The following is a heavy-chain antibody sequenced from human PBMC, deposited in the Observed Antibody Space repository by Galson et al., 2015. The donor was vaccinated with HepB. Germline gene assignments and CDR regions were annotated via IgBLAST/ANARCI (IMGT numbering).Heavy chain of an antibody. D-gene: IGHD3-10*01. CDR1: GYTFTSYI. J-gene: IGHJ4*02. V-gene: IGHV1-3*01. CDR2: INAGNGNT. CDR3: ARVGVVRGVFDY. Sequence: SVKVSCKASGYTFTSYIVHWVRQAPGQRLEWMGWINAGNGNTKYSQKFQGRVTITRDTSASTAYMELTSLRSEDSAVYYCARVGVVRGVFDYWGQGTLVTVSS.